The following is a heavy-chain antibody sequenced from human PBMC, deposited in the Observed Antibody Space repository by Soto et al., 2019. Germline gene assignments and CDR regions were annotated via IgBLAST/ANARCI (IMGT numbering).Heavy chain of an antibody. CDR2: VIPILGMA. J-gene: IGHJ5*02. V-gene: IGHV1-69*02. CDR3: ARGGAVVVPGAVDRHNWFDP. Sequence: QVQLVQSGAEVKKPGSSVKVSCEASGGTFSSYSFSWVRQAPGQGLEWMGRVIPILGMANYARKFQGRVTITADKSTSTGYMEMSSLRSEDTAVYYCARGGAVVVPGAVDRHNWFDPWGQGTLVTVSS. D-gene: IGHD2-2*01. CDR1: GGTFSSYS.